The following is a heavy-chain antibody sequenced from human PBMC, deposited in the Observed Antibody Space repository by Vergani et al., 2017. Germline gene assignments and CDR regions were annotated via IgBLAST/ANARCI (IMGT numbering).Heavy chain of an antibody. Sequence: QEQMVQSGSELKKPGASVKVSCKASGYSFNNYAIHWVRQAPGQGLEWMGWINPTTGNPTYARAFTGRFVFSLDTSISTAYLQIGSLKAEDTAVYFCARAKRGRLAVGATDSWLQGTLLTVSS. CDR3: ARAKRGRLAVGATDS. CDR1: GYSFNNYA. D-gene: IGHD6-19*01. V-gene: IGHV7-4-1*01. J-gene: IGHJ4*02. CDR2: INPTTGNP.